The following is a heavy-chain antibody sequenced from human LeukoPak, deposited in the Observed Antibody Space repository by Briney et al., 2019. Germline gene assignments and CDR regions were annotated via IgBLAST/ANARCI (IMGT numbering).Heavy chain of an antibody. CDR3: ARWAGRCGGDCQSEDP. Sequence: GGSLRLSCVGSGFTFSTSWMHWVRQAPGKGPEYVAYINQDGSETNYVDSVKGRFTNSRDNTRNSLFLQMYSLRDEDTAIYYCARWAGRCGGDCQSEDPWGLGTLVIVSS. V-gene: IGHV3-7*01. D-gene: IGHD2-21*02. CDR2: INQDGSET. CDR1: GFTFSTSW. J-gene: IGHJ5*02.